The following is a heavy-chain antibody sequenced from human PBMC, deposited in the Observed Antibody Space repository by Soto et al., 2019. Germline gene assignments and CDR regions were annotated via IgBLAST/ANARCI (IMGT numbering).Heavy chain of an antibody. D-gene: IGHD6-13*01. CDR1: GGSISSGGYY. Sequence: QVQLQESGPGLVKPSQTLSLTCTVSGGSISSGGYYWSWIRQHPGKGLEWIGYIYYSGSTYYNPSLKSRVTISVDTSKNQFSLKVSSVTAADTAVYYCARESKRGIAAAFDYWGQGTLVTVSS. J-gene: IGHJ4*02. V-gene: IGHV4-31*03. CDR3: ARESKRGIAAAFDY. CDR2: IYYSGST.